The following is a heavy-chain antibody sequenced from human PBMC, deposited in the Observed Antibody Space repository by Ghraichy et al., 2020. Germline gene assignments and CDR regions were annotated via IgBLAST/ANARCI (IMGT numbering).Heavy chain of an antibody. CDR3: AKGRGLVSPDDS. V-gene: IGHV3-23*01. CDR2: ISASGDKT. Sequence: GGSLRLSCSASGFTFSTCTMTWVRQAPGKGLEWVSGISASGDKTYYADSVKGRFTISRDNPKNTLYLEMNSLRAEDTAVYYCAKGRGLVSPDDSWGQGTLVTVSS. J-gene: IGHJ4*02. CDR1: GFTFSTCT. D-gene: IGHD6-19*01.